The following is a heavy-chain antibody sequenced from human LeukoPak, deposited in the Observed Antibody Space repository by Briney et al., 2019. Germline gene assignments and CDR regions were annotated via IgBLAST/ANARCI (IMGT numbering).Heavy chain of an antibody. V-gene: IGHV3-49*04. J-gene: IGHJ4*02. CDR3: TRPPGSGSYSYYFDY. CDR2: IRSKAYGGTT. Sequence: HPGGSLRLSCAASGFTFSSHSMNWVRQAPGKGLEWVGFIRSKAYGGTTEYAASVKGRFTISRDDSKSIAYLQMNSLKTEDTAVYYCTRPPGSGSYSYYFDYWGQGTLVTVSS. D-gene: IGHD1-26*01. CDR1: GFTFSSHS.